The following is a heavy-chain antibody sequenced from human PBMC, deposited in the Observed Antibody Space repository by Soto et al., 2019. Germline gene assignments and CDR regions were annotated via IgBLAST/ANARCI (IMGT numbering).Heavy chain of an antibody. CDR1: GFTFSGYG. CDR2: LANDGSYQ. CDR3: ARSIGGSSYYPPDY. J-gene: IGHJ4*02. D-gene: IGHD2-15*01. Sequence: QVQLGESGGGVVQPGGSLRLSCAASGFTFSGYGMHGVLQSPGEGLEWVAILANDGSYQYYAESVKGRFTISRDNSKNTLYLQMDSLRPEDTAVYYCARSIGGSSYYPPDYWGQGTLVPVSS. V-gene: IGHV3-30*03.